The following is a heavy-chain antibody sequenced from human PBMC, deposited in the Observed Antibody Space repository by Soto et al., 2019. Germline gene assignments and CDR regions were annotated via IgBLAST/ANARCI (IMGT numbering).Heavy chain of an antibody. CDR2: ISGGTT. J-gene: IGHJ6*01. D-gene: IGHD3-3*01. V-gene: IGHV3-23*01. CDR1: GFTFSNYA. CDR3: VKDWSGDKCPCLDV. Sequence: PGGPLRLSYATSGFTFSNYAMTWVRQAPGEGLEWVSTISGGTTYYADSVKGRFTISRDNPKKTLELQMNSLRAEDTAVYYCVKDWSGDKCPCLDVWGQGTTVTGTS.